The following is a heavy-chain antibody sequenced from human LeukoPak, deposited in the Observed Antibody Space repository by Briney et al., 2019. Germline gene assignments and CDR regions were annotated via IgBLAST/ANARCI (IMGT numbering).Heavy chain of an antibody. V-gene: IGHV4-59*01. J-gene: IGHJ5*02. CDR2: IHYSGGT. CDR1: GGSFSGYY. D-gene: IGHD3-22*01. Sequence: KASETLSLTCAVYGGSFSGYYWSWIRQPPGKGLEWIGYIHYSGGTNYNPSLKSRVTISVDTSKNQFSLKLSSVTAADTAVYYCAGETYYYDSGGYEGPWGQGTLVTVSS. CDR3: AGETYYYDSGGYEGP.